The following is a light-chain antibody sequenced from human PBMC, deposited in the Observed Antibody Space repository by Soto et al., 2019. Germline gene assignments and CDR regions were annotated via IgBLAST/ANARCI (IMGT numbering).Light chain of an antibody. Sequence: EIVLTQSPGTLSLSPGERATLSCRASQSVSSRYLAWYQQKPGQAPRLLIYDASSRATGISDRFSGSGSGTDFTLTISRLEPEDFVVYYWQQYGTSLVFGQGTKLEIK. CDR3: QQYGTSLV. J-gene: IGKJ2*01. CDR1: QSVSSRY. V-gene: IGKV3-20*01. CDR2: DAS.